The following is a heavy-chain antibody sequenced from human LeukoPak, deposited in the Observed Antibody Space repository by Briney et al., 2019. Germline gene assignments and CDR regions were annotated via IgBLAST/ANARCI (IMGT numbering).Heavy chain of an antibody. J-gene: IGHJ4*02. CDR3: ARNRGTPVSDFAY. CDR2: IYPRDSDP. V-gene: IGHV5-51*01. D-gene: IGHD1-1*01. CDR1: GYNFASYW. Sequence: AESLKISCKASGYNFASYWICWVRQMAGEGLEWMGIIYPRDSDPIYSPSFQGQVTISADKSTSTAFLQWSSLRASDTAMYYCARNRGTPVSDFAYWGQGTQVTVAS.